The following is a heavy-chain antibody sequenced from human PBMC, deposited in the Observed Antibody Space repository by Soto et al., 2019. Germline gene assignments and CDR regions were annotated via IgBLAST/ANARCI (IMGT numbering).Heavy chain of an antibody. V-gene: IGHV4-30-4*01. CDR2: IYHSGST. D-gene: IGHD3-3*01. CDR3: ARPPFKIFRVVINYYGMDV. J-gene: IGHJ6*02. CDR1: GDSIRSDAHY. Sequence: SETLSLTCTVSGDSIRSDAHYWTWIRQPPGKGLEWIGYIYHSGSTYHNPSLKSRVSISVDTSKNQFSLKVTSVTAADTAVYYCARPPFKIFRVVINYYGMDVWGQGTTVTVSS.